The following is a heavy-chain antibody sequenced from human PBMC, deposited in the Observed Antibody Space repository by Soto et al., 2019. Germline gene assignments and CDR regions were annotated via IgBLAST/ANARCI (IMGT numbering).Heavy chain of an antibody. CDR3: ARDRASYYFDY. V-gene: IGHV3-33*01. J-gene: IGHJ4*02. CDR1: GFTFSSYG. Sequence: QVQLVESGGGVVQPGRSLRLSCAASGFTFSSYGMHWVRQAPGKGLEWVAVIWYDGSNKYYADSVKGRFTISRDNSKNTLNLQMKSLRAEDTAVYYCARDRASYYFDYWGQGSLVTVSS. CDR2: IWYDGSNK. D-gene: IGHD1-26*01.